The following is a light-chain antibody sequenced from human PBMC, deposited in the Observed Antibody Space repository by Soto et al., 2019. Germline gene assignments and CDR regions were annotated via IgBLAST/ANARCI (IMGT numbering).Light chain of an antibody. CDR2: AAS. Sequence: ILMTQSPVTLSVSPGDSATLSCRASQSIGSNLAWYQQKPGQAPRLLIYAASTRVTGLPGRFSGRGSGTEFSLTISGLQSEDFAIYYCQHYTIWPPITFGQGTRLEIK. J-gene: IGKJ5*01. CDR3: QHYTIWPPIT. V-gene: IGKV3-15*01. CDR1: QSIGSN.